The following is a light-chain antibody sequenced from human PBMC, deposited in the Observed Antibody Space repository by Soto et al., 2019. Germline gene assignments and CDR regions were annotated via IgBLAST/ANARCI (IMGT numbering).Light chain of an antibody. CDR1: SSNIGAGCE. Sequence: QSVLTRPPSVSGAPGQRVTSSCTGCSSNIGAGCEVHWYQHLPGKAPKLLIYGNTNRPSGVPDRFSGSKSGTSASLAITGLQAEDEADYYCQSYDSSLSASYVFGGGTKVTVL. CDR3: QSYDSSLSASYV. J-gene: IGLJ1*01. CDR2: GNT. V-gene: IGLV1-40*01.